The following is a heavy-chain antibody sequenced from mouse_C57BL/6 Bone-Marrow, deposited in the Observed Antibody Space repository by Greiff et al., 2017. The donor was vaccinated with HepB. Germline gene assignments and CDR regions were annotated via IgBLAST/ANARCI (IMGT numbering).Heavy chain of an antibody. CDR3: ARGITTVAGFAY. D-gene: IGHD1-1*01. CDR1: GFTFSSYA. J-gene: IGHJ3*01. V-gene: IGHV5-4*01. CDR2: ISDGGSYT. Sequence: EVQLQESGGGLVKPGGSLKLSCAASGFTFSSYAMSWVRQTPEKRLEWVATISDGGSYTYYPDNVKGRFTISRDNAKNNLYLQMSHLKSEDTAMYYCARGITTVAGFAYWGQGTLVTVSA.